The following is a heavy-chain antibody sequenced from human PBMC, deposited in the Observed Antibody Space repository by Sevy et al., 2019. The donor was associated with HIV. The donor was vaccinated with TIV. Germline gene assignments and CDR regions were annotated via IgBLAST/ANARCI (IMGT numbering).Heavy chain of an antibody. V-gene: IGHV3-49*03. Sequence: GGSLRLSCRGSGFNFGDYIMSWFRQAPGKGLDWVWFIRNKTYGETREYAASVKGRVTISRDDSKGIAYLQMNSLKTEDTARYYCTRAMYYYDSGSYYGMDVWGQGTTVTVSS. CDR1: GFNFGDYI. J-gene: IGHJ6*02. CDR2: IRNKTYGETR. D-gene: IGHD3-10*01. CDR3: TRAMYYYDSGSYYGMDV.